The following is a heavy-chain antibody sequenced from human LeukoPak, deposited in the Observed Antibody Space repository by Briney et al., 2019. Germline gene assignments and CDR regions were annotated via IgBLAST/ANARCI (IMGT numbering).Heavy chain of an antibody. D-gene: IGHD3/OR15-3a*01. CDR1: GVSISSSNSY. J-gene: IGHJ4*02. V-gene: IGHV4-39*01. CDR3: ARQTGSGLFILP. Sequence: PSETLSLTCTVSGVSISSSNSYWGWIRQPPGKGLEWIGSIYYSGNTFYNASLKSQVSISIDTSKNQFSLRLTSVTAADTAVYYCARQTGSGLFILPGGQGTLVTVSS. CDR2: IYYSGNT.